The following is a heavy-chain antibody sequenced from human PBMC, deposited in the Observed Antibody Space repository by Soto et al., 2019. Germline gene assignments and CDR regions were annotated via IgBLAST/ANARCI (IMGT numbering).Heavy chain of an antibody. CDR3: AKLDTRVRAVTLDH. D-gene: IGHD3-10*01. J-gene: IGHJ4*02. Sequence: EVRLVQSGTEVKKPGESLKISCQASGYSFINFWVGWVRQMPGKGLEWMGIVAPIDSDTRYSPSFQGQVTISVDRSINTVYLQWSSLKASDTAIYYCAKLDTRVRAVTLDHWGQGTLVTVSS. V-gene: IGHV5-51*03. CDR2: VAPIDSDT. CDR1: GYSFINFW.